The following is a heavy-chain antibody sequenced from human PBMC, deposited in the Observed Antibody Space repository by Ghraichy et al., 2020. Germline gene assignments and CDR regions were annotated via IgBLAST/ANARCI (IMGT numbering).Heavy chain of an antibody. CDR1: GYTFTRYA. Sequence: VKVSCKASGYTFTRYAMNWVRQAPGQGLEWMGWINTNTGNPTYAQGFTGRFVFSLDTSVNTTYLQISSLKAEDTAVYFCAREPSDEYFEHWGQGTLVTVSS. J-gene: IGHJ1*01. CDR2: INTNTGNP. V-gene: IGHV7-4-1*02. CDR3: AREPSDEYFEH.